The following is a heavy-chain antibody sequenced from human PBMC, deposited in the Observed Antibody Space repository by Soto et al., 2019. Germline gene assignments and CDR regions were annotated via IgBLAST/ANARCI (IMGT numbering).Heavy chain of an antibody. V-gene: IGHV4-31*03. CDR2: IYYSGST. CDR3: ARAPGVPWFDP. J-gene: IGHJ5*02. D-gene: IGHD7-27*01. Sequence: QVQLQESGPGLVKPSQTLSLTCTVSGGSISSGGYYWSWIRQHPGKGLEWIGYIYYSGSTYYNPFREIRVTIAVDTSKNQFSLKLSSVTAADTAVYYCARAPGVPWFDPWGQGTLVTVSS. CDR1: GGSISSGGYY.